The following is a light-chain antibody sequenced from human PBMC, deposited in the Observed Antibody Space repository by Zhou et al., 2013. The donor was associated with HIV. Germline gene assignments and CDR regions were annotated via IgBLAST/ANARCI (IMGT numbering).Light chain of an antibody. V-gene: IGKV2-24*01. CDR2: ETS. CDR1: QSLVHSDGNTY. J-gene: IGKJ5*01. CDR3: MQGTHWPPIT. Sequence: DIVMTQAPLSSPVTLGQPASISCRSSQSLVHSDGNTYLSWLQQRPGQPPRLLIYETSKRFSGVPDRFSGSGARTDFSLKISRVEAEDVAVYYCMQGTHWPPITFGQGTRLEIK.